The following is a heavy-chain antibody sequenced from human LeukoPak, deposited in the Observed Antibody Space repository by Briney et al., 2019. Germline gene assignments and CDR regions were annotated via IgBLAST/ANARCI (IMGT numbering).Heavy chain of an antibody. J-gene: IGHJ4*02. CDR2: IKQDGSEK. CDR1: GFTFSSYW. Sequence: GGSLRLSCAASGFTFSSYWMSWVRQAPGKGLEWVANIKQDGSEKYYVDSVKGRFTISRDNAKNSLYLQMNSLRAEDTAVYYCAGAYIAVAGTLDYWGQGTLVTVSS. D-gene: IGHD6-19*01. CDR3: AGAYIAVAGTLDY. V-gene: IGHV3-7*04.